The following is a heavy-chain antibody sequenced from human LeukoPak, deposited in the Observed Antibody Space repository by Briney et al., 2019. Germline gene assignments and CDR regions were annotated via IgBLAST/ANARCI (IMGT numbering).Heavy chain of an antibody. CDR1: GYTFTSYD. CDR3: ARRAVDNSYYYYMDV. V-gene: IGHV1-8*03. D-gene: IGHD6-19*01. Sequence: ASVKVSSKASGYTFTSYDINWVRQVTGQGLEWMGWMNPKSGNTGYAQKFQGRVTITRNTSISTAYMEVSSLRYEDTAVYYCARRAVDNSYYYYMDVWGKGTTVTVSS. J-gene: IGHJ6*03. CDR2: MNPKSGNT.